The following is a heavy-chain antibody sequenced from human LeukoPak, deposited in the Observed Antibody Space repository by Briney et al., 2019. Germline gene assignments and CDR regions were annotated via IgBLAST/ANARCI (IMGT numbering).Heavy chain of an antibody. J-gene: IGHJ4*02. Sequence: ASVKVSCKASGYTFTGYYMHWVGQAPGQGLEWMGWINPKTGGTSYAQKFQGRVTMTRDTSISTVNMELSRLTSDDTAVYYCARATAENDHWGQGTLVTVSS. CDR1: GYTFTGYY. CDR3: ARATAENDH. V-gene: IGHV1-2*02. D-gene: IGHD1-14*01. CDR2: INPKTGGT.